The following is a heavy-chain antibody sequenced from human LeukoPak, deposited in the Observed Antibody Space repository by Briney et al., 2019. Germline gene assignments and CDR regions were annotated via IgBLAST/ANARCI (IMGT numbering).Heavy chain of an antibody. D-gene: IGHD6-13*01. V-gene: IGHV1-46*01. J-gene: IGHJ5*02. Sequence: GASVKVSCKASGYTFTGYHMYWVRQAPGQGLEWMGIINPSGGSTSHAQKLQDRVTMTRDMSTSTVYMELSSLRSEDTAVYYCARGVAAAGTAWVFRPWGQGTLVTVSS. CDR3: ARGVAAAGTAWVFRP. CDR1: GYTFTGYH. CDR2: INPSGGST.